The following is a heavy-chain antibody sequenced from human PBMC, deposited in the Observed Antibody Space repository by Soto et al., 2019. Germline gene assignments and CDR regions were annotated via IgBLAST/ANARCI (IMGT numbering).Heavy chain of an antibody. J-gene: IGHJ6*02. Sequence: PLETLSLTCAVSGGSISSNNWWSWVRQAPGKGLEWIGEIHHRDSNNYNPSLKSRVTISVDKSKNEFSLKVKSVTAADTAVYYCGCRVEDISYDYYGMDVWGQGTTVTVSS. CDR1: GGSISSNNW. CDR3: GCRVEDISYDYYGMDV. V-gene: IGHV4-4*02. D-gene: IGHD2-15*01. CDR2: IHHRDSN.